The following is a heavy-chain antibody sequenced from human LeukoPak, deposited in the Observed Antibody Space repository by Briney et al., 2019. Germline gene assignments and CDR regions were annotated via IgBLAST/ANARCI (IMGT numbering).Heavy chain of an antibody. CDR3: VKTMVTFGGIIRADAFDI. J-gene: IGHJ3*02. V-gene: IGHV3-64D*06. Sequence: GGSLRLSCSASGFTFSIYAMHWVRQAPGKGLEYLSGINNNGGTTNYADSVKGRSTISRDNFKNTLYLQMSSLRPEDTAVYYCVKTMVTFGGIIRADAFDIWGQGTMVTVSS. CDR2: INNNGGTT. CDR1: GFTFSIYA. D-gene: IGHD3-16*01.